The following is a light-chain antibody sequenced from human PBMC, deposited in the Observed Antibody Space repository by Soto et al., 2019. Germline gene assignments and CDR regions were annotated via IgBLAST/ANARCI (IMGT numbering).Light chain of an antibody. CDR3: QQYNRYGGT. J-gene: IGKJ1*01. CDR1: QTSSSL. Sequence: EIDMTQSPATLSVTGEDRVTITCRASQTSSSLFACQQQKPGKATKLLIYDSSSLQSGVPSRFSGSGSGTEFSLTISSLQPDYAASYYCQQYNRYGGTFGQGTKVDIK. V-gene: IGKV1-5*01. CDR2: DSS.